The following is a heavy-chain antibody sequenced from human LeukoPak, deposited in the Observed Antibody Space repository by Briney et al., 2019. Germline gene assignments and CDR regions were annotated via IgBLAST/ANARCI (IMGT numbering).Heavy chain of an antibody. CDR2: ISSSSSYI. J-gene: IGHJ4*02. CDR3: ARFSDTAMVIDY. CDR1: GFTFSSYS. V-gene: IGHV3-21*01. D-gene: IGHD5-18*01. Sequence: GGSLRLSCAASGFTFSSYSMNWVRQAPGKGLEWVSSISSSSSYIYYADSVKGRFTISRDNDKNSLYLQMNSLRAEDTAVYYCARFSDTAMVIDYWGQGTLVTVSS.